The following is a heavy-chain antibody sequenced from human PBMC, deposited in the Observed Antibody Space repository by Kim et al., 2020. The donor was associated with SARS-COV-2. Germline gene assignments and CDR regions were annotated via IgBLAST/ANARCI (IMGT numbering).Heavy chain of an antibody. CDR2: IKSKTDGGTT. Sequence: GGSLRLSCAASGFTFSNAWMSWVRQAPGKGLEWVGRIKSKTDGGTTDYAAPVKGRFTISRDDSKNTLYLQMNSLKTEDTAVYYCTTVGVWFGELFNYGMGVWGEGTTVTVSS. J-gene: IGHJ6*04. CDR1: GFTFSNAW. D-gene: IGHD3-10*01. CDR3: TTVGVWFGELFNYGMGV. V-gene: IGHV3-15*01.